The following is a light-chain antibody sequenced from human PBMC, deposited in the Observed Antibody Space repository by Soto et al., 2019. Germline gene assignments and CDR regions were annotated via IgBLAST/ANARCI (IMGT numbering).Light chain of an antibody. V-gene: IGKV3-15*01. CDR1: QSVSSY. J-gene: IGKJ1*01. CDR3: QQYNIWPQT. Sequence: EIVLTQSPATLSLSPGERATLSCRASQSVSSYLAWYQQKPGQAPRLLIYGASTRATGIPARFSGSGSGTEFTLTISSLQSEDFAVYFCQQYNIWPQTFGQGTKVDNK. CDR2: GAS.